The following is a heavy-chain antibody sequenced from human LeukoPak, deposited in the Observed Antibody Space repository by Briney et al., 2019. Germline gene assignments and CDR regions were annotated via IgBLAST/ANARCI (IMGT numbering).Heavy chain of an antibody. J-gene: IGHJ4*02. Sequence: ESGPTLVNPTQTLTLTCTFSGFSLRTSGMCVSWVRQPPGKALEWLALIDWDDDKYYSTSLKTRLTISKDTSKNQVVLTMTNMDPVDTATYYCARILSSSGWYYFDYWGQGTLVTVSS. V-gene: IGHV2-70*20. CDR2: IDWDDDK. D-gene: IGHD6-19*01. CDR3: ARILSSSGWYYFDY. CDR1: GFSLRTSGMC.